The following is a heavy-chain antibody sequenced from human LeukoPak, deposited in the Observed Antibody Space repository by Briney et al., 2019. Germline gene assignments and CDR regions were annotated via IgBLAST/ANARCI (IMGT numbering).Heavy chain of an antibody. V-gene: IGHV3-30*18. CDR2: ISYDGSDK. CDR1: GFTFSSYA. J-gene: IGHJ4*02. D-gene: IGHD3-16*01. Sequence: PGGSLRLSCAASGFTFSSYAMSWVRQAPGRGLEWVTVISYDGSDKYYADSVKGRFTISRDNSKNTLYLQMNSLRAEDTAVYYCAKGGTYRDYFDYWGQGTLVTVSS. CDR3: AKGGTYRDYFDY.